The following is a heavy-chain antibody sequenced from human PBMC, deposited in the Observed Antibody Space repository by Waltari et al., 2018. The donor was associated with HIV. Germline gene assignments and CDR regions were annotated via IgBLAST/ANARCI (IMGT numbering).Heavy chain of an antibody. Sequence: EVQLLESGGGLVQPGGSLRLSCAASGFTFSSYAMSWVRQAPGKGLEWVSAISGSGGSTYYADSVKGRFTISRDNSKNTLYLQMNSLRAEDTAVYYCANYYYDSSGYYPFDYWGQGTLVTVSS. CDR1: GFTFSSYA. D-gene: IGHD3-22*01. CDR2: ISGSGGST. V-gene: IGHV3-23*01. J-gene: IGHJ4*02. CDR3: ANYYYDSSGYYPFDY.